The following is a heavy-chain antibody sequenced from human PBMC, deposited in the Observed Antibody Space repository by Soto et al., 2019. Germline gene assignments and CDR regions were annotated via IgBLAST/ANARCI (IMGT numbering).Heavy chain of an antibody. V-gene: IGHV4-39*01. J-gene: IGHJ6*03. CDR2: IYYSGST. CDR3: ARLDMTAVTLPYYYYYMDV. CDR1: GFTFSSYA. Sequence: GSLRLSCAASGFTFSSYAMSWVRQAPGKGLEWIGSIYYSGSTYYNPSLKSRVTISVDTSKNQFSLKLSSVTAADTAVYYCARLDMTAVTLPYYYYYMDVWGKGTTVTVSS. D-gene: IGHD4-17*01.